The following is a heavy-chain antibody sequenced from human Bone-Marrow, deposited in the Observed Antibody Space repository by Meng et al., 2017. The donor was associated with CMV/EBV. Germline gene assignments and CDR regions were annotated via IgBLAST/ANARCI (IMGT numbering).Heavy chain of an antibody. CDR3: ARGYSSGPTYYYYGMGV. CDR1: GGSISSYY. D-gene: IGHD6-19*01. CDR2: IYYSGST. V-gene: IGHV4-59*01. Sequence: SETLSLTCTVSGGSISSYYWSWIRQPPGKGLEWIGYIYYSGSTNYNPSLKSRVTISVDTSKNQFSLKLSSVTAADTAVYYCARGYSSGPTYYYYGMGVWGQGTTVTVSS. J-gene: IGHJ6*02.